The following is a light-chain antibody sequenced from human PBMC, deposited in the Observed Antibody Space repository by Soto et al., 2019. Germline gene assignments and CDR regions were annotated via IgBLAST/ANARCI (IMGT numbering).Light chain of an antibody. CDR1: SSDVGGYNY. Sequence: QSALTQPPSASGSPGQSVTISCTGTSSDVGGYNYVSWYQQHPVKAPKLMIYEVSKRPSGVPDRFSGSKSGNTASLTVSGLQAEDEADYYCRSYAGSNNFVVFGGGTKLTVL. J-gene: IGLJ2*01. CDR3: RSYAGSNNFVV. CDR2: EVS. V-gene: IGLV2-8*01.